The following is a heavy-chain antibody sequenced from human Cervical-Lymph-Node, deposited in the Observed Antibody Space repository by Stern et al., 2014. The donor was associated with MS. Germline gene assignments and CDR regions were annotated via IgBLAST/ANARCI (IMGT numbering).Heavy chain of an antibody. Sequence: EVQLVESGGGLVKPGGSLRLSCAASGFTFGTYSMNWVRQAPGRGLEWVSSIRSTSTHMFYAESVKGRFTISRDNAKNSLYLQMNSLRAEDTAVYYCARSALYSGTYESWGQGTLVTVSS. CDR1: GFTFGTYS. V-gene: IGHV3-21*01. J-gene: IGHJ4*02. CDR2: IRSTSTHM. CDR3: ARSALYSGTYES. D-gene: IGHD1-26*01.